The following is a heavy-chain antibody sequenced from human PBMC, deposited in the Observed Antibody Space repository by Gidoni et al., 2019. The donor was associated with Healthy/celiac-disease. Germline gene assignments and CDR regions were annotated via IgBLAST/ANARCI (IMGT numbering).Heavy chain of an antibody. CDR2: IYHSGST. J-gene: IGHJ5*02. CDR3: ARESGDWNYGWHWGWFDP. CDR1: GYSISSGYY. D-gene: IGHD1-7*01. Sequence: QVQLQESGQGLVKPSETLSLTCAVSGYSISSGYYWGWFRQPPGKGLVWIGSIYHSGSTYYNPSLKSRVTISVDTSKNQFSLKLSSVTAADTAVYYCARESGDWNYGWHWGWFDPWGQGTLVTVSS. V-gene: IGHV4-38-2*02.